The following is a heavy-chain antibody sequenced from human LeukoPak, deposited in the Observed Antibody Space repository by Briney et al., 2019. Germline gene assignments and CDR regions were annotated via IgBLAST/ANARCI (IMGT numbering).Heavy chain of an antibody. CDR3: ARPDDSESFYRANHY. CDR1: GFSFNTYP. D-gene: IGHD3-10*01. J-gene: IGHJ4*02. Sequence: GGSLRLSCAASGFSFNTYPMHWVRQAPGKGLEWVAVISNDGNNKYYADSVKGRFTISRDNSNNTLSLQMNGLRVEDTAVYYCARPDDSESFYRANHYWGRGTLITVS. CDR2: ISNDGNNK. V-gene: IGHV3-30*04.